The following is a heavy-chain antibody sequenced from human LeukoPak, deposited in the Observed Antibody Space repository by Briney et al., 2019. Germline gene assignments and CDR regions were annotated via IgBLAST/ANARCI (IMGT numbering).Heavy chain of an antibody. Sequence: SVKVSCKASGYTFTSYGISWVRQAPGQGLEWMGRIIPILGIANYAQKFQGRVTITADKSTSTAYMELSSLRSEDTAVYYCARERAGEYYFDYWGQGTLVTVSS. CDR2: IIPILGIA. J-gene: IGHJ4*02. CDR1: GYTFTSYG. CDR3: ARERAGEYYFDY. V-gene: IGHV1-69*04. D-gene: IGHD3-10*01.